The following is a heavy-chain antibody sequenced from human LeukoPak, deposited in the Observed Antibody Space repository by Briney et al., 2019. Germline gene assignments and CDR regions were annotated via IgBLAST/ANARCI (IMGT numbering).Heavy chain of an antibody. V-gene: IGHV1-2*06. CDR2: INPNSGDT. CDR1: GYTFSGSY. D-gene: IGHD2-8*01. Sequence: ASVKVSCKASGYTFSGSYIHWVRQAPGQGLEWMGRINPNSGDTNYPQKFQGRVTMIRDTSITTAYMELSSLTSDDTALYFCARSAGHCNNGVCFTDYYMDVWGKGTTVTVSS. J-gene: IGHJ6*03. CDR3: ARSAGHCNNGVCFTDYYMDV.